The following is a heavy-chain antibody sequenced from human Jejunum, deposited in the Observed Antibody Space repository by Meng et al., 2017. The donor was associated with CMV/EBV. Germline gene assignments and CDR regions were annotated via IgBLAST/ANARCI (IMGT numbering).Heavy chain of an antibody. J-gene: IGHJ5*02. Sequence: SGASVSSTLAAWTWLRQSPSRGLEWLGRTSYRSNWSPDYALSVKSRITISPDTSKNQVSLHLTSLTPEDTAMYYCVRSSTTGGFDPWGQGTLVTVSS. CDR3: VRSSTTGGFDP. CDR2: TSYRSNWSP. D-gene: IGHD7-27*01. CDR1: GASVSSTLAA. V-gene: IGHV6-1*01.